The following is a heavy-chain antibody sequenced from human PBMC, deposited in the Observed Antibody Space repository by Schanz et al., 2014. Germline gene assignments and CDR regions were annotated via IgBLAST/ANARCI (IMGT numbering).Heavy chain of an antibody. CDR3: ARPRFDYGEVDY. CDR2: IDGKSTTV. J-gene: IGHJ4*02. D-gene: IGHD4-17*01. CDR1: GFSFSSYS. V-gene: IGHV3-48*01. Sequence: DLVESGGGLIQRGESLRLSCSASGFSFSSYSMNWVRQAPGKGLEWLSYIDGKSTTVYYADSVKGRFTVSRDNSKNTLYLQMNSLRAEDTAVYYCARPRFDYGEVDYWGQGTLVTVSS.